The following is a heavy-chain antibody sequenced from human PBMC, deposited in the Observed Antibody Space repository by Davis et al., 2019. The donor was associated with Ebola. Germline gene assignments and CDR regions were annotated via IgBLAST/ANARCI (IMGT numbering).Heavy chain of an antibody. Sequence: AASVKVSCKASGYTFSSYAISWVRQAPGQGLEWMGGIIPIFGTANYAQKFQGRVTITADESTSTAYMELSSLRSEDTAVYYCARGHTGLGSYLYFDYWGQGTLVTVSS. D-gene: IGHD1-26*01. CDR3: ARGHTGLGSYLYFDY. CDR1: GYTFSSYA. CDR2: IIPIFGTA. J-gene: IGHJ4*02. V-gene: IGHV1-69*13.